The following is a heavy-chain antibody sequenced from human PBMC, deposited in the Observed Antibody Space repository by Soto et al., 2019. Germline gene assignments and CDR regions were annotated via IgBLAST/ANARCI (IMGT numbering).Heavy chain of an antibody. V-gene: IGHV3-30-3*01. Sequence: ESGGGVVQPGRSLRLSCAASGFTFSSYAMHWVRQAPGKGLEWVAVISYDGSNKYYADSVKGRFTISRDNSKNTLYLQMNSLRAEDTAVYYCASLVVTAILSPPKPDDYWGQGTLVTVSS. CDR1: GFTFSSYA. D-gene: IGHD2-21*02. CDR2: ISYDGSNK. CDR3: ASLVVTAILSPPKPDDY. J-gene: IGHJ4*02.